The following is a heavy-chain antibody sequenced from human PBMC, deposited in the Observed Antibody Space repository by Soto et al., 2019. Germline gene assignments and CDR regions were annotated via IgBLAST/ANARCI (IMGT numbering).Heavy chain of an antibody. CDR1: GFTFSSYA. D-gene: IGHD1-1*01. CDR2: ISGSGGST. J-gene: IGHJ4*02. CDR3: AKVPEPSYHSYFDY. Sequence: PWGSLRLPCAASGFTFSSYAVSWVRQAPGKGLEWVSAISGSGGSTYYADSVKGRFTISRDNSKNTLYLQMNSLRAEDTAVYYCAKVPEPSYHSYFDYWGQGTLVTVSS. V-gene: IGHV3-23*01.